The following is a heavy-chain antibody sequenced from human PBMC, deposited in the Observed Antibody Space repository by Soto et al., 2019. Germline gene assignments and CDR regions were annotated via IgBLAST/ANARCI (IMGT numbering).Heavy chain of an antibody. CDR3: AKDFSYDSSGVLDY. CDR1: GFTFRSYA. V-gene: IGHV3-23*01. Sequence: VQLLESGGALVQPGGSLRLSCEASGFTFRSYAKSWVRQAPGKGLEWVSAISDNGGNTYYPDSVRGRFTISRDNSKNTLFLQMNSVRAEDTAVYYCAKDFSYDSSGVLDYWGQGTLVTVSS. CDR2: ISDNGGNT. D-gene: IGHD3-22*01. J-gene: IGHJ4*02.